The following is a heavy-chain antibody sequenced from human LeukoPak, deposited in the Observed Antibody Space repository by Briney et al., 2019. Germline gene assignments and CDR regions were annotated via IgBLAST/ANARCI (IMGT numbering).Heavy chain of an antibody. CDR3: ARGRGGYDFDY. CDR2: INPSGGGT. D-gene: IGHD5-12*01. V-gene: IGHV1-46*01. CDR1: GYTFTSYY. Sequence: ASVKVCCKASGYTFTSYYMHWVRQAPGQGLELMGIINPSGGGTSYAQKVQGRVTMTRDTSTSTVYMELSSLRSEDTAVYYCARGRGGYDFDYWGQGTLVTVSS. J-gene: IGHJ4*02.